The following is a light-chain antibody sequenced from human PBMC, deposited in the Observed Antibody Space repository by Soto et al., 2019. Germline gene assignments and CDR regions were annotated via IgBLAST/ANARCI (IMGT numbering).Light chain of an antibody. Sequence: QSVLTQPASVSGSPGQSITISCTGTSSDVGSYNLVSWYQQHPGKAPKLIIYEVSKRPSGVSNRFSGSKPGNTASLTISGLQAEDEADYYCCSYAGSSTYLFGCGTKVTVL. CDR1: SSDVGSYNL. CDR3: CSYAGSSTYL. J-gene: IGLJ1*01. V-gene: IGLV2-23*02. CDR2: EVS.